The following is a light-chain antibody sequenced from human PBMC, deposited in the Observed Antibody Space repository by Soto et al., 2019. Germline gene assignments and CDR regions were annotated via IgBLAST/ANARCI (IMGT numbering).Light chain of an antibody. V-gene: IGLV4-69*01. J-gene: IGLJ1*01. Sequence: QLVLTQSPSASASLGASVKLTCTLSSGHSSYAIAWHQQQPEKGPRYLMKLNSDGSHSKGDGIPDRFSGSSSGAERYLTISSLQSEDEADYYCQTWGTGFHVFGTGTKLTVL. CDR3: QTWGTGFHV. CDR1: SGHSSYA. CDR2: LNSDGSH.